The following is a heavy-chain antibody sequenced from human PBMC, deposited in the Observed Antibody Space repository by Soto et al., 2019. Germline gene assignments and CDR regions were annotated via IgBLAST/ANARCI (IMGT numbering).Heavy chain of an antibody. V-gene: IGHV3-53*01. D-gene: IGHD4-17*01. CDR3: ANSQTSYDYGDYWFDP. CDR1: GFTVSSNY. CDR2: IYSGGST. Sequence: HPGGSLRLSCAASGFTVSSNYMSWVRQAPGKGLEWVSVIYSGGSTYYADSVKGRFTISRDNSKNTLYLQMNSLRAEDTAVYYCANSQTSYDYGDYWFDPWGQGTLVTVSS. J-gene: IGHJ5*02.